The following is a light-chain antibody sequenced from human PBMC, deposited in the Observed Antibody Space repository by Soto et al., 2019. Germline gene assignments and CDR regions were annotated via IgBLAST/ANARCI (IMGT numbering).Light chain of an antibody. CDR3: QQYNSYPIT. V-gene: IGKV1-5*01. CDR2: DAS. J-gene: IGKJ4*01. CDR1: QSISSW. Sequence: IQMTQSPSTLSACVGDRVAIACRASQSISSWLAWYQQKPGKALKLLIYDASSLESSVPSRFSSRGSGTEFTLPISRLQTDHFPTYYCQQYNSYPITFGGWTK.